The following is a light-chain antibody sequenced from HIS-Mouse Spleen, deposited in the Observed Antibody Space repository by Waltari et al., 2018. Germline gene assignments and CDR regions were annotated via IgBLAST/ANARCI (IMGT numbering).Light chain of an antibody. V-gene: IGLV2-14*03. J-gene: IGLJ2*01. CDR3: SSYTSSSTEV. Sequence: QSALTQPASVSGSPGQSTTISCTGTSSDVGGYYYVYWYQQHPGKAPKLMIYDVSHRPSGVSNRVSGSKSGNTASLTISGLQAEDEADYYCSSYTSSSTEVFGGGTKLTVL. CDR2: DVS. CDR1: SSDVGGYYY.